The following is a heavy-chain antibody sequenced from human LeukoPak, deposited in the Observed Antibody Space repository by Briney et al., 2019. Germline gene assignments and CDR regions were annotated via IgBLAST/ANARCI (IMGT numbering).Heavy chain of an antibody. Sequence: ASVKVSCKASGYTFTSYYMHWVRQAPGQGLEWMGIINPSGGSTSYAQKFQGRVTMTRDTSTSTVYMELSSLRSEDTAVYYCARYCSSTSCYHYFFDYWGQGTLVTVSS. CDR1: GYTFTSYY. J-gene: IGHJ4*02. CDR2: INPSGGST. V-gene: IGHV1-46*01. D-gene: IGHD2-2*01. CDR3: ARYCSSTSCYHYFFDY.